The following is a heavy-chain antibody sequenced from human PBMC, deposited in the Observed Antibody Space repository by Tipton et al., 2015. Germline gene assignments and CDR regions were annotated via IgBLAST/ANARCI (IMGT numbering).Heavy chain of an antibody. CDR2: VYSSVAI. CDR3: ARCAVVPAVTSYYGMDV. V-gene: IGHV4-61*08. CDR1: GGPVIGGGYY. D-gene: IGHD2-2*01. Sequence: TLSLTCTVSGGPVIGGGYYWSWIRQPPGKAPEWIGNVYSSVAINYNPSLRSRATISVYTSKNQFTLQLSSVTAADTAVYYCARCAVVPAVTSYYGMDVWGQGTTVTVSS. J-gene: IGHJ6*02.